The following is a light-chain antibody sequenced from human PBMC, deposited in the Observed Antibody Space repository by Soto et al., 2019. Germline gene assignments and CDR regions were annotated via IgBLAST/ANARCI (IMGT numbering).Light chain of an antibody. CDR2: DVN. CDR1: NSDVGGYNF. CDR3: CSYAGSYTTWV. J-gene: IGLJ3*02. V-gene: IGLV2-11*01. Sequence: QSVLTQPRSVSGSPGQSVTISCTGTNSDVGGYNFVSWYQQHPGKAPKFMIYDVNKRPSGVPDRFSGSKSGNTASLTISGLQAEDEADYYCCSYAGSYTTWVFGGGTKLTVL.